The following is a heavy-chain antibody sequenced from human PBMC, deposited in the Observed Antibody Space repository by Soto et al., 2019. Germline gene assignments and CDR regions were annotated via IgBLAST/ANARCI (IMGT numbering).Heavy chain of an antibody. J-gene: IGHJ3*02. V-gene: IGHV1-2*04. CDR3: ARGSRGLVVPAAHAFDI. Sequence: ASVKVSCKASGYTFTGYYMHWVRQAPGQGLEWMGWINPNSGGTNYAQKFQGWVTMTRDTSISTAYMELSRLRSDDTAVYYCARGSRGLVVPAAHAFDIWGQGTMVTVSS. CDR1: GYTFTGYY. D-gene: IGHD2-2*01. CDR2: INPNSGGT.